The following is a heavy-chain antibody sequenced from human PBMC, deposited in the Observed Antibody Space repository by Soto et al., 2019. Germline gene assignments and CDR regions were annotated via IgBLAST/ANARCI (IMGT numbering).Heavy chain of an antibody. V-gene: IGHV4-34*01. CDR3: ARDSGGVRLGESSLYGEKDSFDV. CDR2: INYSGST. D-gene: IGHD3-16*02. J-gene: IGHJ3*01. Sequence: QAQLQAWGAGLLRPSETLSLTCGVSDVSFSGDYWSWIRQPPGQGLEWIGEINYSGSTKFNPSLKSRVTYSIDTSKDQFALRLSSVTAADTAVYYCARDSGGVRLGESSLYGEKDSFDVWYQGSLVTVSS. CDR1: DVSFSGDY.